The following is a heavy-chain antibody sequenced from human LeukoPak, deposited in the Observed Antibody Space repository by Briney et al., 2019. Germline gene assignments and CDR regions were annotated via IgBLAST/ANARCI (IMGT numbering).Heavy chain of an antibody. CDR2: ISGSGGNT. Sequence: GGSLRLSCAASGISFSSYSMNWVRQAPGKGLEWVSTISGSGGNTYYADSVKGRFTISRDNSKNTLYLQMNSLRAEDTAVYYCAKGRITMIVVVITYFDYWGQGTLVTVSS. CDR3: AKGRITMIVVVITYFDY. V-gene: IGHV3-23*01. CDR1: GISFSSYS. D-gene: IGHD3-22*01. J-gene: IGHJ4*02.